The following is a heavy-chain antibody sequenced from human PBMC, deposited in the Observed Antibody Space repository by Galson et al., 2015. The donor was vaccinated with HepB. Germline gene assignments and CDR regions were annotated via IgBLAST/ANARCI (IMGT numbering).Heavy chain of an antibody. V-gene: IGHV3-23*01. CDR2: ISSSGGST. Sequence: SLRLSCAASGFTFSSAAMTWVRQAPGKGLEWVSLISSSGGSTYYADTVKGRFTISRDDSKNTLYLHMNNLRAEDTAVYYCARGDRTGIAAAAYYWGQGTLVTVSS. CDR3: ARGDRTGIAAAAYY. D-gene: IGHD6-13*01. CDR1: GFTFSSAA. J-gene: IGHJ4*02.